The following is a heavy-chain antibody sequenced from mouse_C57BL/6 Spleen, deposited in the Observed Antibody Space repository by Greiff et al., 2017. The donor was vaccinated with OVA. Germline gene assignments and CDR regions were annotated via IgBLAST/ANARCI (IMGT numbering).Heavy chain of an antibody. V-gene: IGHV1-64*01. J-gene: IGHJ2*01. Sequence: QVQLKQPGAELVKPGASVKLSCKASGYTFTSYWMHWVKQRPGQGLEWIGMIHPNSGSTNYNEKFKSKATLTVDKSSSTAYMQLSSLTSEDSAVYYCARGDYGSPYWGQGTTLTVSS. D-gene: IGHD1-1*01. CDR2: IHPNSGST. CDR1: GYTFTSYW. CDR3: ARGDYGSPY.